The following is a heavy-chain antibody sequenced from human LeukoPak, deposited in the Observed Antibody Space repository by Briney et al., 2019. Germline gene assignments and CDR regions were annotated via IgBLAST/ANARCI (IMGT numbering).Heavy chain of an antibody. V-gene: IGHV3-48*04. CDR2: ISSDSTII. CDR3: ARGFDYGASDY. CDR1: GFTFSSYA. D-gene: IGHD4-17*01. J-gene: IGHJ4*02. Sequence: GGSLRLSCAASGFTFSSYAMSWVRQAPGKGLEWVSYISSDSTIIYYTDSVKGRFTISRDNAKKSLNLQMNSLRAEDTAVYYCARGFDYGASDYWGQGTLVSVSS.